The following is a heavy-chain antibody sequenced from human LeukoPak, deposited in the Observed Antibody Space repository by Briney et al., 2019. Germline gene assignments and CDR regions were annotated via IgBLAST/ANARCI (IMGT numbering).Heavy chain of an antibody. CDR1: GFTFDDYA. D-gene: IGHD3-22*01. CDR3: AKDSALYDSSGPVYYYYYMDV. Sequence: GGSLRLSCAASGFTFDDYAMHWVRQAPGKGLEWVSLISGDGGSTYYADSVKGRFTISRDNSKHSLYLQVNSLRTEDTALYYCAKDSALYDSSGPVYYYYYMDVWGKGTTVTVSS. V-gene: IGHV3-43*02. J-gene: IGHJ6*03. CDR2: ISGDGGST.